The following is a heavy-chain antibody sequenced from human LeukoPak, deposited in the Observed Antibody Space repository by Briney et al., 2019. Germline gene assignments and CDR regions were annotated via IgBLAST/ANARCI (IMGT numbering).Heavy chain of an antibody. V-gene: IGHV3-7*01. J-gene: IGHJ6*03. D-gene: IGHD3-3*01. CDR3: ARFNYDFWSGYYYYYYMDV. Sequence: PGGSLRLSCAASGFTFSDYYMSWVRQAPGKGLEWVANIKQDGSEKYYVDSVKGRFTISRDNAKNSLYLQMNSLRAEDTAVYYCARFNYDFWSGYYYYYYMDVWGKGTTVTASS. CDR2: IKQDGSEK. CDR1: GFTFSDYY.